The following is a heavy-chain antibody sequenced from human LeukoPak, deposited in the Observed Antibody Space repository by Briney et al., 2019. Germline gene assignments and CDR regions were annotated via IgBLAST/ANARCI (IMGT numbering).Heavy chain of an antibody. V-gene: IGHV4-39*07. CDR1: GGSISSSSYY. Sequence: SETLSLTCTVSGGSISSSSYYWGWIRQPPGKGLEWIGSIYYSGSTYYNPSLKSRVTISVDTSKNQFSLKLSSVTAADTAVYYCAREYRFTIFGVVKPPYYMDVWGKGTTVTVSS. CDR3: AREYRFTIFGVVKPPYYMDV. J-gene: IGHJ6*03. CDR2: IYYSGST. D-gene: IGHD3-3*01.